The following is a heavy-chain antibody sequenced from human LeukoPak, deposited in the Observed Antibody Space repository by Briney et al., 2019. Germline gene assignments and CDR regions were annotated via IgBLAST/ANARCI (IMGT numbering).Heavy chain of an antibody. CDR3: AGLRGKITTIDY. Sequence: PGGSLRLSCAASGFTFSNYRMNWVRQAPGKGLEWVSAIASDGKSTFYADSVKGRFTISRDNAKNTLYLQMNSLRAEDTAVYYCAGLRGKITTIDYWGQGTLVTVSS. D-gene: IGHD4-11*01. CDR1: GFTFSNYR. V-gene: IGHV3-21*01. CDR2: IASDGKST. J-gene: IGHJ4*02.